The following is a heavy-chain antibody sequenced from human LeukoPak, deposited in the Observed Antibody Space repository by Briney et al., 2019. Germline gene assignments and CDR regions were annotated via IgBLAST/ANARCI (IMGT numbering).Heavy chain of an antibody. CDR1: GGSISSGSYY. J-gene: IGHJ5*02. CDR2: IYTSGST. V-gene: IGHV4-61*02. CDR3: ARDYTLGRYFINGFDP. D-gene: IGHD3-9*01. Sequence: PSETLSLTCTVSGGSISSGSYYWSWIRQPAGKGLEWIGRIYTSGSTNYNPSLKSRVTISVDTSKNQFSLKLSSVTAADTAVYYCARDYTLGRYFINGFDPWGQGTLVTVSS.